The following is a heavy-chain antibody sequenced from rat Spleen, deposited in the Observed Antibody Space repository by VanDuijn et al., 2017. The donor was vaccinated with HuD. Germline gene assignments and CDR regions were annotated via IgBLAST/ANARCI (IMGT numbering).Heavy chain of an antibody. CDR2: IIFDGSRT. V-gene: IGHV5-7*01. Sequence: EVQLVESGGGLVQPGRSLKLSCTASGFTFSDYNMAWVRQAPKKGLEWVTTIIFDGSRTYYGDSVKGRFTISRDNSKNTLFLQMDSLRSEDTATYYCARHGSLDYWGQGVMVTVSS. CDR1: GFTFSDYN. D-gene: IGHD5-1*01. J-gene: IGHJ2*01. CDR3: ARHGSLDY.